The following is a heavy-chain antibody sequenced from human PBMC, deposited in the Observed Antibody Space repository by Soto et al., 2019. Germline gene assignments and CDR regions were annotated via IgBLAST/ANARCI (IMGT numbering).Heavy chain of an antibody. D-gene: IGHD6-6*01. Sequence: GASVKVSCKAPGGIFSSYAISWLRQAPGQGLEWMGAVIPILRQAYYAQDFQDRVSITADESTRTTYLELSSLRSDDTAVYFCARVGGIGAPPGTDYWGQGTLVTVSS. CDR1: GGIFSSYA. CDR3: ARVGGIGAPPGTDY. J-gene: IGHJ4*02. CDR2: VIPILRQA. V-gene: IGHV1-69*13.